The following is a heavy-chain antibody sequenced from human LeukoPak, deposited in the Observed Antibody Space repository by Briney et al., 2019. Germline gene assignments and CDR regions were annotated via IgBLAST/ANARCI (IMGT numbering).Heavy chain of an antibody. CDR1: GFTFSSYG. V-gene: IGHV3-33*06. J-gene: IGHJ4*02. Sequence: PGGSLRLSCAASGFTFSSYGMHWVRQAPGKGLEWVAVIWYDGSNKCYADSVKGRFTISRDNSKNTLYLQMSSLRAEDTAVYYCAKDRSPAKSGSYYLFDYWGQGTLVTVSS. D-gene: IGHD1-26*01. CDR3: AKDRSPAKSGSYYLFDY. CDR2: IWYDGSNK.